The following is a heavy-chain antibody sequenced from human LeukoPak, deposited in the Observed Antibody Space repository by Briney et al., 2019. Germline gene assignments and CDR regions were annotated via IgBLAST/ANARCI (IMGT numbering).Heavy chain of an antibody. Sequence: ASVKVSCKASGYTFTSYDINWVRQATGQGLEWMGWMNPNSGNTGYAQKFQGRVTMTRNTSISTAYVELSSLRSEDTAVYYCARGEGLRIAAAGGYYYYYMDVWGKGTTVTISS. V-gene: IGHV1-8*01. CDR3: ARGEGLRIAAAGGYYYYYMDV. CDR2: MNPNSGNT. J-gene: IGHJ6*03. D-gene: IGHD6-13*01. CDR1: GYTFTSYD.